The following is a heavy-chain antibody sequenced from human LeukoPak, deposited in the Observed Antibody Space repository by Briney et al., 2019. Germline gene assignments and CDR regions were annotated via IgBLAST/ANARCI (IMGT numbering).Heavy chain of an antibody. Sequence: PSETLSLTCTVSGGSISRYYWSWIRQPPGKGLEWSGYIDDNGSTKYNPSLKSRVTISVDTSKNQFSVKLNSVTAADTAVYYCARGGRRDGYNLGGELDSWGRGTLVTVSS. V-gene: IGHV4-4*09. J-gene: IGHJ4*02. CDR3: ARGGRRDGYNLGGELDS. CDR1: GGSISRYY. D-gene: IGHD5-24*01. CDR2: IDDNGST.